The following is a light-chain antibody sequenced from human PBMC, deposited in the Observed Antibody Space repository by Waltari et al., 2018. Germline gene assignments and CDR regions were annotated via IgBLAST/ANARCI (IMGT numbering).Light chain of an antibody. CDR3: QKYNNYPYN. Sequence: DIQLTQSPSTLSASVGDRVTITCRTSQTISNWLAWYQQKSGKAPNLLIYQASSLKSGVPSRFSGSGSGTEFTLTIRSLQPEDFATYYCQKYNNYPYNFGQGTKLEIK. V-gene: IGKV1-5*03. CDR1: QTISNW. J-gene: IGKJ2*01. CDR2: QAS.